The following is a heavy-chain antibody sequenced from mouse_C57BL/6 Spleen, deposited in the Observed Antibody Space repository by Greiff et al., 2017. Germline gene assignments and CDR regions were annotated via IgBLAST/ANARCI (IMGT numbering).Heavy chain of an antibody. Sequence: VQLKESGPGLVKPSQSLSLTCSVTGYSITSGYYWNWIRQFPGNKLEWMGYISYDGSNNYNPSLKNRISITRDTSKNQFFLKFNSVTTQDTATYYCAREDERVYYAMDYWGQGTSVTVSS. CDR3: AREDERVYYAMDY. CDR2: ISYDGSN. J-gene: IGHJ4*01. CDR1: GYSITSGYY. V-gene: IGHV3-6*01.